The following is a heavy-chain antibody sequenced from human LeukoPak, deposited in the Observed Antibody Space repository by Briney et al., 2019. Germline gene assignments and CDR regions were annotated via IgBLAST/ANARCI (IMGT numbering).Heavy chain of an antibody. CDR1: GFTFSSYS. V-gene: IGHV3-21*04. CDR2: ISSSSSYI. J-gene: IGHJ4*02. D-gene: IGHD3-3*01. Sequence: GGSLRLSCAASGFTFSSYSMNWVRQAPGKGLEWVSSISSSSSYIYYADSVKGRFTISRDISKSTLYLQMDSLRAEDTAAYYCARGKDHDFWNPFDHWGQGTLVTVSS. CDR3: ARGKDHDFWNPFDH.